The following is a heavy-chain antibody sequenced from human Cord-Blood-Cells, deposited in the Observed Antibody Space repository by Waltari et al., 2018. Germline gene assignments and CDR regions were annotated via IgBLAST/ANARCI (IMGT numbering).Heavy chain of an antibody. CDR3: ARAFIANWYYFDY. D-gene: IGHD7-27*01. V-gene: IGHV4-4*07. Sequence: QVQLQESGPGLVKPSETLSLTCTVSGGSISSSHWSWIRQPAGQGLEWIGRIYTSGSTNYNPSLKSRVTMSVDTSKNQFSLKLSSVTAADTAVYYCARAFIANWYYFDYWGQGTLVTVSS. J-gene: IGHJ4*02. CDR1: GGSISSSH. CDR2: IYTSGST.